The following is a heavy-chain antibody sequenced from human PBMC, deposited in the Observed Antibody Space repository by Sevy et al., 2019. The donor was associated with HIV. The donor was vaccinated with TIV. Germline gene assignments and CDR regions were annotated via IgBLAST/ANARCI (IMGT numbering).Heavy chain of an antibody. CDR3: AVHMTTSFDH. Sequence: ASVKVSCESSGYTFTTHGLSWVRQAPGQGLEWMGWMSPYNGDTNYAQKFQGRVTMAADTSTSTAYMELKSLRSGDTAVYYCAVHMTTSFDHWGQGTLVTVSS. CDR1: GYTFTTHG. CDR2: MSPYNGDT. J-gene: IGHJ4*02. D-gene: IGHD4-4*01. V-gene: IGHV1-18*01.